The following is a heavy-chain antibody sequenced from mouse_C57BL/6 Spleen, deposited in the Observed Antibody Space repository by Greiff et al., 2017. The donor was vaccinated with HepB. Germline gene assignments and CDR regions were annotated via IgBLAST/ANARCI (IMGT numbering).Heavy chain of an antibody. Sequence: DVHLVESGGGLVQPGGSLKLSCAASGSTFSDYGMAWVRQAPRKGPEWVAFISNLAYSIYYADTVTGRFTISRENAKNTLYLEMSSLRSEDTAMYYCARKGDYYGSSYWYFDVWGTGTTVTVSS. J-gene: IGHJ1*03. V-gene: IGHV5-15*01. CDR2: ISNLAYSI. CDR3: ARKGDYYGSSYWYFDV. CDR1: GSTFSDYG. D-gene: IGHD1-1*01.